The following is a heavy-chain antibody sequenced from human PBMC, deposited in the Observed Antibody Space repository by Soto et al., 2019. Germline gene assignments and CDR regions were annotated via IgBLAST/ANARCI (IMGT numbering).Heavy chain of an antibody. CDR1: GSTFSNYV. CDR3: ATVRDRRDYYYYGLDV. CDR2: IIPIFGTA. Sequence: QVQLVQSGAEVKKPGSSVKVSCKASGSTFSNYVITWVRQAPGQGLEWMGGIIPIFGTANYAQKFQGRVTITADESTSTAYMHLSSLRSEDTAVYYCATVRDRRDYYYYGLDVWGHGTTVSVSS. J-gene: IGHJ6*02. D-gene: IGHD3-10*02. V-gene: IGHV1-69*01.